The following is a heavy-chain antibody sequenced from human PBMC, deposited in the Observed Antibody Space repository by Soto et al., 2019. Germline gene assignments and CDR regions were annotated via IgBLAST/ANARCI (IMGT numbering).Heavy chain of an antibody. V-gene: IGHV4-30-2*01. D-gene: IGHD3-22*01. J-gene: IGHJ5*02. CDR2: IYHGEDT. Sequence: NPSETLSLTCAVFGDFVKSGSYSWSWIRQPPGAGLQWIGYIYHGEDTYYSPSLKSRVTMSIDTSNNQFSLKLSSVTAADTAVYYCAIPQYYYDSSGYSTGVYNWFDPWGQGTLVTVSS. CDR3: AIPQYYYDSSGYSTGVYNWFDP. CDR1: GDFVKSGSYS.